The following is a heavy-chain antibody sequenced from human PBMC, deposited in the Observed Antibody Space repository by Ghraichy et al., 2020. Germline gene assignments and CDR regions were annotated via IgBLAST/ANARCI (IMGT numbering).Heavy chain of an antibody. V-gene: IGHV3-20*04. J-gene: IGHJ5*02. CDR2: INWNGGST. CDR3: ARGLGYCSSTSCYQWFDP. CDR1: GFTFDDYG. D-gene: IGHD2-2*01. Sequence: GESLRLSCAASGFTFDDYGMSWVRQAPGKGLEWVSGINWNGGSTGYADSVKGRFTISRDNAKNSLYLQMNSLRAEDTALYYCARGLGYCSSTSCYQWFDPWGQGTLVTVSS.